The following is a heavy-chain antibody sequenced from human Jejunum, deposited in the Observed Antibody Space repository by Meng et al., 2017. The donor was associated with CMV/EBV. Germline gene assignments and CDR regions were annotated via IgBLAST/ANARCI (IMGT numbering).Heavy chain of an antibody. Sequence: SGFSFSIYAMHWVRQAPGKGLELVASITSTGADMYYTDSVKGRFTISRDNPKNSLFLQMNSLRAEDTAIYHCVRDFDWFDPWGQGTLVTVSS. J-gene: IGHJ5*02. CDR1: GFSFSIYA. CDR2: ITSTGADM. CDR3: VRDFDWFDP. V-gene: IGHV3-21*01.